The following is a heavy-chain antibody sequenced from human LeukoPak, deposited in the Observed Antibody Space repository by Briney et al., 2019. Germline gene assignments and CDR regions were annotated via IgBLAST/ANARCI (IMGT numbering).Heavy chain of an antibody. CDR1: GGSISSYY. V-gene: IGHV4-59*01. Sequence: SETLSLTCTVSGGSISSYYWSWIRQPPGKGLEWIGYIYYSGSTDYNPSLKSRVTISVDTSKNQFSLKLSSVTAADTAVYYCARLNSYGPNYYYGMDVWGQGTTVTVSS. J-gene: IGHJ6*02. CDR3: ARLNSYGPNYYYGMDV. D-gene: IGHD5-18*01. CDR2: IYYSGST.